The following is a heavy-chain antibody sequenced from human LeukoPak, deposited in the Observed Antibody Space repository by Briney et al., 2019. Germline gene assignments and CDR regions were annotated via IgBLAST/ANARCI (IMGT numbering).Heavy chain of an antibody. J-gene: IGHJ4*02. D-gene: IGHD5/OR15-5a*01. Sequence: GGALRLSWAASGFPSSSYTRTWFRQPPGKGLEWVSSISSRSSYIYYADSLKGRFTISRDNAKNSLYLQMNSLRAEDTAVYYCARDARLYLAFDYWGQGTLVTVSS. CDR3: ARDARLYLAFDY. CDR2: ISSRSSYI. CDR1: GFPSSSYT. V-gene: IGHV3-21*01.